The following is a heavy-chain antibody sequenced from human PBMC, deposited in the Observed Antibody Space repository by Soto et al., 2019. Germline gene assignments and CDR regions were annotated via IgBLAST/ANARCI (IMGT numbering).Heavy chain of an antibody. Sequence: GGSLRLSCAASGFTFSSYGMHWVRQAPGKGLEWVAVIWYDGSNKYYADSVKGRFTISRDNSKNTLYLQMNSLRAEDTAVYYCARDGNYYGSGSYYNGGYYYYYGMDVWGQGTTVTVSS. J-gene: IGHJ6*02. CDR2: IWYDGSNK. CDR3: ARDGNYYGSGSYYNGGYYYYYGMDV. D-gene: IGHD3-10*01. V-gene: IGHV3-33*01. CDR1: GFTFSSYG.